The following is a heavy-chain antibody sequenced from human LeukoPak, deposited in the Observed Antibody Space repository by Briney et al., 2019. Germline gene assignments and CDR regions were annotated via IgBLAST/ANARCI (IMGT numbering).Heavy chain of an antibody. V-gene: IGHV1-8*01. CDR1: GYTFTSYD. Sequence: ASVKVSCKASGYTFTSYDINGVRQAAGQGLEGMGWMNPKSGNTGYAQKFQGRVTMTRNTSISTAYMEQSSLRSEDTAVYYCARACVGATLWCRPCDDPFDIWGQGTMVTVSS. D-gene: IGHD1-26*01. CDR3: ARACVGATLWCRPCDDPFDI. CDR2: MNPKSGNT. J-gene: IGHJ3*02.